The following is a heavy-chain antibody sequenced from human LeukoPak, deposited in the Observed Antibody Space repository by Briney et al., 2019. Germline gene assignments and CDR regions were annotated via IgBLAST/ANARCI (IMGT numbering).Heavy chain of an antibody. Sequence: GRSLRLSCSASGFTFSSYGMHWVRQAPGKGLEWVAVISYDGSNKYYADFVKGRFTISRDNSKNTLYLQMNSLKSEDTALYYCAKRGDYVEAHYGMDVWGQGTTVTVSS. CDR3: AKRGDYVEAHYGMDV. CDR2: ISYDGSNK. J-gene: IGHJ6*02. CDR1: GFTFSSYG. D-gene: IGHD4-17*01. V-gene: IGHV3-30*18.